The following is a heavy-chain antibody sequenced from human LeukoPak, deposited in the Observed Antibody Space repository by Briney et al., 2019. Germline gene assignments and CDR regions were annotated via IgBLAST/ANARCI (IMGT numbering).Heavy chain of an antibody. J-gene: IGHJ4*02. CDR1: GGSICSYY. Sequence: SETLSLTCTVSGGSICSYYWSWIRQPPGKGLEWIGYIYYSGSTNYNPSLKSRVTISVDTSKNQFSLKLSSVTAADTAVYYCARGDYSGYDFGYWGQGTLVTVSS. D-gene: IGHD5-12*01. V-gene: IGHV4-59*01. CDR3: ARGDYSGYDFGY. CDR2: IYYSGST.